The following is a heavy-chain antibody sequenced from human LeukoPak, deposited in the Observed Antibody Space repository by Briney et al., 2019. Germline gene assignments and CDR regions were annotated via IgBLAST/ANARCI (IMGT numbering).Heavy chain of an antibody. Sequence: SETLSLTCAVYGGSFSGYYWSWIRQPPGKGLEWIGEIDHSGSTNYNPSLKSRVTMSVDTSKNQFSLKLSSVTAADTAVYYCARRKYYYDSSTIDYWGQGTLVTVSS. CDR1: GGSFSGYY. V-gene: IGHV4-34*01. D-gene: IGHD3-22*01. J-gene: IGHJ4*02. CDR3: ARRKYYYDSSTIDY. CDR2: IDHSGST.